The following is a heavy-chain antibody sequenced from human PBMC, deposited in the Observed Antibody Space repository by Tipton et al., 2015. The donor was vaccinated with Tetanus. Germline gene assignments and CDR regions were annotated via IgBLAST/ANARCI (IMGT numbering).Heavy chain of an antibody. D-gene: IGHD6-13*01. CDR2: IYYSGST. V-gene: IGHV4-59*01. J-gene: IGHJ4*02. Sequence: LRLSCTVSGGSISSYYWSWIRQPPGKGLEWIGYIYYSGSTNYNPSLKSRVTISVDTSKNQFSLKLSSVTAADPAVYYCARGGTAAAGGGLDYWGQGTLVTVSS. CDR1: GGSISSYY. CDR3: ARGGTAAAGGGLDY.